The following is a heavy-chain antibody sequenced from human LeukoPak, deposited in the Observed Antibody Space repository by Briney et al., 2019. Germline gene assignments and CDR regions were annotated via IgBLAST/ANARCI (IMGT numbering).Heavy chain of an antibody. CDR2: INPNSGGT. D-gene: IGHD1-1*01. V-gene: IGHV1-2*02. CDR1: GYTFTGYY. Sequence: ASVKVSCKASGYTFTGYYMHWVRQAPGQGLEWMGWINPNSGGTNYAQKFQGRVTITADKSTSTAYMELSSLRSEDTAVYSCARTTGTRNFDYWGQGTLVTVSS. J-gene: IGHJ4*02. CDR3: ARTTGTRNFDY.